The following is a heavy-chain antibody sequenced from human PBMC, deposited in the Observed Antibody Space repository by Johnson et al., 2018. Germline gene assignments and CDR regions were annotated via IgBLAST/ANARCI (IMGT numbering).Heavy chain of an antibody. CDR2: IVVGSGNT. J-gene: IGHJ4*02. CDR3: ASDSIAPAGTNPHFDN. CDR1: GFTFTTSG. Sequence: QLVQSGAEVTKPGTSVKVSCKASGFTFTTSGVQWVRQARGQRLEWIGWIVVGSGNTNYAQKFQERVTLTRAMTTSTAYMEVSSLRSEDTASYYWASDSIAPAGTNPHFDNWGQGTLVTVSS. V-gene: IGHV1-58*01. D-gene: IGHD6-25*01.